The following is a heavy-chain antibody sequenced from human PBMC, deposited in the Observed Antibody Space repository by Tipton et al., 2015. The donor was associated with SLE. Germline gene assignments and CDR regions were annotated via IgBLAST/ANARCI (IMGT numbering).Heavy chain of an antibody. D-gene: IGHD2-2*01. CDR2: IRYDGFNK. CDR3: AKDIRERTSRQFQYGLDV. Sequence: SLRLSCAASGFTFTENGMHWVRQAPGKGLEWVAFIRYDGFNKYYSDSVKGRFTISRDNAKNSLYLQMNSLRAEDTAFYYCAKDIRERTSRQFQYGLDVWGLGTTVTVSS. J-gene: IGHJ6*02. CDR1: GFTFTENG. V-gene: IGHV3-30*02.